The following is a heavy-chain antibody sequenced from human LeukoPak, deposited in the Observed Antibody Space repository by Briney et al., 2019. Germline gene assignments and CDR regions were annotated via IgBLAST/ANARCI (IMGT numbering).Heavy chain of an antibody. CDR2: IWYDASGR. CDR1: GFSFSTYG. V-gene: IGHV3-33*01. CDR3: ARDSLNDDNGYYHYFAY. J-gene: IGHJ4*02. D-gene: IGHD3-22*01. Sequence: GGSLRLSCAASGFSFSTYGMHWVRQAPGKGLEWVAMIWYDASGRHYADSVKGRFTISRDTSKNTLYLQMNSLRAEDTAVYFCARDSLNDDNGYYHYFAYWGQGTLVTVAS.